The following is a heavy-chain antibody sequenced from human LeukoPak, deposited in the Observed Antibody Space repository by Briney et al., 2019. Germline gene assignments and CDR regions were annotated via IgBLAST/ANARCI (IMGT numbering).Heavy chain of an antibody. CDR2: ISYDGSNK. CDR1: GFTFSNYA. Sequence: GGSLRLSCAASGFTFSNYAMHWVRQAPGKGLEWVAVISYDGSNKYYADSMKGRFTVSRDNSKNTLYLQMNSLRAEDTAVYYCAKDHMDLVVRGDTAVDYWGQGTLVTVSS. V-gene: IGHV3-30*04. D-gene: IGHD3-10*01. J-gene: IGHJ4*02. CDR3: AKDHMDLVVRGDTAVDY.